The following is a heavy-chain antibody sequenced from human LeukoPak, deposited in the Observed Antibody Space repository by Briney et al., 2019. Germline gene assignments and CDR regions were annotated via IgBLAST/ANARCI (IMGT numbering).Heavy chain of an antibody. CDR1: GGSISSSSYY. J-gene: IGHJ4*02. CDR3: ARQDYGGRAHDF. V-gene: IGHV4-39*01. D-gene: IGHD4-17*01. CDR2: IYYSGGT. Sequence: SETLSLTCIVSGGSISSSSYYWNWIRQPPGRGLEWIGSIYYSGGTYYNPSLKSRVTISIDTSKNQFSLKLNSVTPADTAVYYCARQDYGGRAHDFWGQGTLVTVSS.